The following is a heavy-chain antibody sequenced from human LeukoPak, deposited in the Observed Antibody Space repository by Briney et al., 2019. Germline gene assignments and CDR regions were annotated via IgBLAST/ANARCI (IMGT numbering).Heavy chain of an antibody. V-gene: IGHV3-53*01. Sequence: GGALRLSCAASGFTRSSNHMSRGPQAPGEGLEWVSVIYSGGSTYYADSVKGRFTISRDNSKNTLYLQMNSPRAEDTAVYYCARDLGETGYWGQGTLVTVSS. CDR2: IYSGGST. CDR3: ARDLGETGY. CDR1: GFTRSSNH. D-gene: IGHD3-10*01. J-gene: IGHJ4*02.